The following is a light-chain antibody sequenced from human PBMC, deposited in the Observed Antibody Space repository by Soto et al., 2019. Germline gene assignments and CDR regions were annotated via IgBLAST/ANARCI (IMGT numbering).Light chain of an antibody. Sequence: QSVLTQPRSVSGSPGQSVTISCTGTRSDVGTYNYVSWYQHHPGKAPKFIIYDVTKRPSGVPDRFSGSKSGNTASLTISGLQAEDEADYYCCSYTGTYVSNVLVGGGTKLTVL. V-gene: IGLV2-11*01. CDR3: CSYTGTYVSNVL. CDR2: DVT. J-gene: IGLJ2*01. CDR1: RSDVGTYNY.